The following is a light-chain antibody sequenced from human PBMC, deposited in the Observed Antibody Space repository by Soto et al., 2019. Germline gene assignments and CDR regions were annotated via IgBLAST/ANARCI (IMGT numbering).Light chain of an antibody. Sequence: EIVLTQSPGTLSLSPGERATLSCRASQSVSSSYLGWYQQKPGQAPRLLIFGASSRATGIPDRFSGSGSESDFTLTITRLEPEDFAVYYCQQYSESAWTFGQGTKVDIK. CDR1: QSVSSSY. J-gene: IGKJ1*01. CDR3: QQYSESAWT. CDR2: GAS. V-gene: IGKV3-20*01.